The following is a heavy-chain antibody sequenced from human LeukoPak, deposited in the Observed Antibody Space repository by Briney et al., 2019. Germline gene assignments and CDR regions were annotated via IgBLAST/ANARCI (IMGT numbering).Heavy chain of an antibody. CDR1: GFTFSTYA. V-gene: IGHV3-74*01. Sequence: GSLRLSCEASGFTFSTYAMSWVRQAPGKGLVWVSRINSDGSSTSYADSVKGRFTISRDNAKNTLYLQMNSLRAEDTAVYYCARDVRYSGSYPFDYWGQGTLVTVSS. J-gene: IGHJ4*02. CDR3: ARDVRYSGSYPFDY. D-gene: IGHD1-26*01. CDR2: INSDGSST.